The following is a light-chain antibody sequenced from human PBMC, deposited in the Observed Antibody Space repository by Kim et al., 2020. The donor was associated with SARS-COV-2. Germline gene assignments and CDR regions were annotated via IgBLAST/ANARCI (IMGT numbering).Light chain of an antibody. CDR3: QQYNRYSRT. V-gene: IGKV1-5*03. CDR2: KAS. J-gene: IGKJ1*01. CDR1: QSISSR. Sequence: DIQMTQSPSTLSASVGDRVTITCRTSQSISSRLAWYQQKPGKAPKLLIYKASSLESGVPSRFSGSGFGTEFTLTISSLQPDDFATYYCQQYNRYSRTFGQGTKVDIK.